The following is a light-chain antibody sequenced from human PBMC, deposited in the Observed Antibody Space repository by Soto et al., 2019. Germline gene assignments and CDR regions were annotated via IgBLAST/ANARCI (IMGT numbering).Light chain of an antibody. Sequence: DIQMPQSTSPMSASVGDRVTITCRASKSISKWLAWDQEKPGKAHTLLISDVSRVERGVPSRFSGSGSGTEFTLTINSLQPDYFATYYCQQYDSYYTFGQGTMVDI. J-gene: IGKJ2*01. CDR1: KSISKW. CDR3: QQYDSYYT. V-gene: IGKV1-5*01. CDR2: DVS.